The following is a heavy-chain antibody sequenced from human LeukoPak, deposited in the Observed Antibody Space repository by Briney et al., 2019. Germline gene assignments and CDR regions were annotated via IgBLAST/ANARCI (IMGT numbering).Heavy chain of an antibody. J-gene: IGHJ4*02. CDR2: ISGSGGST. V-gene: IGHV3-23*01. CDR1: GFTFSSYA. CDR3: AKGRRYYDFWSGYYYLGHPQFDY. Sequence: GGSLRLSCAASGFTFSSYAMSWVRQAPGKGLEWVSAISGSGGSTYYADSVKGRFTISRDNSKNTLYLQMNSLRAEDTAVYYCAKGRRYYDFWSGYYYLGHPQFDYWGQGTLVTVSS. D-gene: IGHD3-3*01.